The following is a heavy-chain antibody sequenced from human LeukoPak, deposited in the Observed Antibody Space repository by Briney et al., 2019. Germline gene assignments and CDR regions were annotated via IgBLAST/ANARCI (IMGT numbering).Heavy chain of an antibody. CDR1: GGTFSSYA. CDR2: SIPIFGTA. D-gene: IGHD6-13*01. V-gene: IGHV1-69*13. J-gene: IGHJ4*02. CDR3: ARTGYSSSWYDLDH. Sequence: ASVDVSCKPSGGTFSSYAISGVRHAPGQRLEWVGGSIPIFGTANYAQKFQGRATITAGESTSTAYLELSGLRSEDTAGCYFARTGYSSSWYDLDHWRQGTRVSVSS.